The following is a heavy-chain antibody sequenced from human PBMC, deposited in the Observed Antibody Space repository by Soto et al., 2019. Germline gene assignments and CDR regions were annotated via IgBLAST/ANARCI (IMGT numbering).Heavy chain of an antibody. CDR3: AGIIGYCSSTSCYHP. J-gene: IGHJ5*02. Sequence: SETLSLTCTVSGGSISSGDYYWSWIRQPPGKGLEWIGYIYYGGSTYYNPSLKSRVTISVDTSKNQFSLKLSSVTAADTAVYYCAGIIGYCSSTSCYHPWGQGTLVTVSS. CDR1: GGSISSGDYY. CDR2: IYYGGST. V-gene: IGHV4-30-4*01. D-gene: IGHD2-2*01.